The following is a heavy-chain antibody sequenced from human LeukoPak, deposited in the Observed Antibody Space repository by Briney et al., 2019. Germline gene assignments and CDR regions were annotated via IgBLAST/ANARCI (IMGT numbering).Heavy chain of an antibody. J-gene: IGHJ4*02. CDR3: ARRRDGYNSRIFDY. CDR2: IYPGDSDT. D-gene: IGHD5-24*01. Sequence: GGALKIFFKGFWNRFSRFWDGWGRPMPGERPGLRGIIYPGDSDTRYSPSFQGQVTISADKSISTAYLQWSSLKASDTAMYYCARRRDGYNSRIFDYWGQGTLVTVSS. CDR1: WNRFSRFW. V-gene: IGHV5-51*01.